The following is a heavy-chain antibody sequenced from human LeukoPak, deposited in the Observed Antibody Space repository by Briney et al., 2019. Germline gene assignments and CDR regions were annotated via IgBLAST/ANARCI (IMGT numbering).Heavy chain of an antibody. V-gene: IGHV3-30*04. Sequence: PGRSLRLSCAASGFTFSSYAMHWVRQAPGKGLEWVAVISYDGSNKYYADSVKGRFTISRDNSKNTLYLQMNSLRAEDTAVYYCARDAYCSGGSCYSYFDYWGQGTLVTVSS. D-gene: IGHD2-15*01. CDR1: GFTFSSYA. CDR2: ISYDGSNK. J-gene: IGHJ4*02. CDR3: ARDAYCSGGSCYSYFDY.